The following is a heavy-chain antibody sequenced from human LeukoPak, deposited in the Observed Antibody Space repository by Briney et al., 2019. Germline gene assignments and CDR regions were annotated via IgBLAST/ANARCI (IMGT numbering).Heavy chain of an antibody. J-gene: IGHJ4*02. Sequence: GGSLRLSCAASGFTFSSYAMSWVRQAPGKGLEWVSGISGNGGSTYYADSVKGRFTISRDNSKNTLYLQMSSLRAEDTAVYYCVTNCSSTSCLRSPDYWGQGTLVTVSS. CDR2: ISGNGGST. V-gene: IGHV3-23*01. CDR1: GFTFSSYA. CDR3: VTNCSSTSCLRSPDY. D-gene: IGHD2-2*01.